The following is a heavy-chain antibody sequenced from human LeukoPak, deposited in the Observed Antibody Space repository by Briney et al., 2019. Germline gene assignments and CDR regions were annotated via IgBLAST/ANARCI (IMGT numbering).Heavy chain of an antibody. Sequence: SETLSLTCTVSGGSISSYYWSWIRQPPGKGLGWIGYIYYSGSANYNPSLKSRVTISVDTSKNQFSLKLSSVTAADTAVYYCARASPVAGMSIDYWGQGTLVTVSS. D-gene: IGHD6-19*01. CDR3: ARASPVAGMSIDY. CDR1: GGSISSYY. V-gene: IGHV4-59*01. J-gene: IGHJ4*02. CDR2: IYYSGSA.